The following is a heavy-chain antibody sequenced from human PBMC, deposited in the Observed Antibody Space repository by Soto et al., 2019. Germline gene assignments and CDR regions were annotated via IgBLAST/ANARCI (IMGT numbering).Heavy chain of an antibody. Sequence: TGGSLRLSCTVSGLTFRSYALNWVRQAPGKGLEWVSGISGTGDGTDYADSVKGRFTVSRDNFKSTLYLQMSSLRAEDTAVYYCAGLGYSSQDFWGQGALVTVSS. V-gene: IGHV3-23*01. CDR3: AGLGYSSQDF. CDR1: GLTFRSYA. D-gene: IGHD5-18*01. J-gene: IGHJ4*02. CDR2: ISGTGDGT.